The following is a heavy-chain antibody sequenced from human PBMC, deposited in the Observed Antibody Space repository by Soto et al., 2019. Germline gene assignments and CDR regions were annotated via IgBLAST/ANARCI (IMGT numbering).Heavy chain of an antibody. Sequence: QVQLVQSGAEVKKPGASVKVSCKASGYTFTSYYMHWVRQAPGPGLEWMGIINPSGGSTSYAQKFQGRVTMTRATSTSTVYRELSSLRSEDTAVYYCARDGRSSYSSGCYYFDYWGQGTLVTVSS. CDR2: INPSGGST. J-gene: IGHJ4*02. CDR3: ARDGRSSYSSGCYYFDY. D-gene: IGHD6-19*01. CDR1: GYTFTSYY. V-gene: IGHV1-46*01.